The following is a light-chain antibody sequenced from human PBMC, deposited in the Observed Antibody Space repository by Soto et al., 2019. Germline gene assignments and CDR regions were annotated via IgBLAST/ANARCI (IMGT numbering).Light chain of an antibody. V-gene: IGLV4-69*01. Sequence: QSVLTQSPSASASLGASVKLTCSLSSGHSSNNIAWHQQQPEKGPRYLMNLNSDGTYSKGDGIPDRFSASRSGAERYLTISSLQSEDEADYYCQTWGTGIVVFGGGTKLTVL. CDR1: SGHSSNN. J-gene: IGLJ2*01. CDR2: LNSDGTY. CDR3: QTWGTGIVV.